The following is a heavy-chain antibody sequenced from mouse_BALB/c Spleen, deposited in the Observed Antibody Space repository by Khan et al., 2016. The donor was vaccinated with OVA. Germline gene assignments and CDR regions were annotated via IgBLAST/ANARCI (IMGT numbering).Heavy chain of an antibody. J-gene: IGHJ2*01. CDR3: ARINA. CDR1: GFNIKDTY. V-gene: IGHV14-3*02. Sequence: VQLQQSGAELVKPGASVKLSCTASGFNIKDTYMHWVKQRPEQGLEWIGRIDPANGNTKYDPKFQGTATITADTSSNTAYLQLSSLPSEDHAGSYSARINAWGQGTTLTVSS. CDR2: IDPANGNT.